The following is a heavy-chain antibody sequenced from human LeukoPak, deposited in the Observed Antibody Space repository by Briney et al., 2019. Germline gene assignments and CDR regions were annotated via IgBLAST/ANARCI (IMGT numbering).Heavy chain of an antibody. V-gene: IGHV4-34*01. CDR1: GGSFSGYY. CDR2: INHSGST. CDR3: AKMKESSSGWASFDY. D-gene: IGHD6-19*01. J-gene: IGHJ4*02. Sequence: SETLSLTCAVYGGSFSGYYWSWIRQPPGKGLEWIGEINHSGSTNYNPSLKSRVTISVDTSKNQFSLKLSSVTAADTALYYCAKMKESSSGWASFDYWGQGTLVTVSS.